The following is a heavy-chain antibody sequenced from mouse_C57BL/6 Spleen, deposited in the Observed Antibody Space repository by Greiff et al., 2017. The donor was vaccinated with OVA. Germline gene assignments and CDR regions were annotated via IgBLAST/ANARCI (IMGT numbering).Heavy chain of an antibody. CDR3: AKKLGNAMDY. CDR1: GFSLTSYG. Sequence: VKLMESGPGLVQPSQSLSITCTVSGFSLTSYGVHWVRQSPGKGLEWLGEIWRGGSTDYNAAFMSRLSITKDNSKSQVFFKMNSLQADDTAIYYCAKKLGNAMDYWGQGTSVTVSS. D-gene: IGHD4-1*01. V-gene: IGHV2-5*01. J-gene: IGHJ4*01. CDR2: IWRGGST.